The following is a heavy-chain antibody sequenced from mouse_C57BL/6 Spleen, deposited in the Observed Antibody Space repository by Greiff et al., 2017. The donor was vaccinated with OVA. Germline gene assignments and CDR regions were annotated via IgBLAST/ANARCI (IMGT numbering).Heavy chain of an antibody. V-gene: IGHV5-6*01. J-gene: IGHJ2*01. D-gene: IGHD2-4*01. CDR2: ISSGGSYT. CDR1: GFTFSSYG. Sequence: EVKLVESGGDLVKPGGSLKLSCAASGFTFSSYGMSWVRQTPDKRLEWVATISSGGSYTYYPDSVKGRFTISRDNAKNTLYLQMSSLKSEDTDMYYCARYDYDVYYFDYWGQGTTLTVSS. CDR3: ARYDYDVYYFDY.